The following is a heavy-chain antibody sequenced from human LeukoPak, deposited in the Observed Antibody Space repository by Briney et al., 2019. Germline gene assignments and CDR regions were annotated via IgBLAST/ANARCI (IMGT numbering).Heavy chain of an antibody. V-gene: IGHV3-23*01. Sequence: PGGSLRLSCAASGFTFSDYYMSWVRQAPGKGLEWVSGISGSAFSTYYADSVKGRFTISRDNPESTLYLHMNSLRTEDTAVYYCAKKGRGNDAFDIWGPGTMLTVSS. CDR1: GFTFSDYY. J-gene: IGHJ3*02. CDR3: AKKGRGNDAFDI. D-gene: IGHD1-1*01. CDR2: ISGSAFST.